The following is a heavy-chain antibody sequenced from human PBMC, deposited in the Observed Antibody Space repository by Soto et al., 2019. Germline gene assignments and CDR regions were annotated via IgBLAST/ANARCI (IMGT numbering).Heavy chain of an antibody. CDR3: ARAGPICTNGVCFSPSLDY. CDR2: IYNSGTT. J-gene: IGHJ4*02. D-gene: IGHD2-8*01. Sequence: SETLSLTXTVSGGSISSGGYYWSWIRQHPGKGLEWIGYIYNSGTTYYNPSLKSRVTISVDTSKNQFSLKLSSVTAADTAVYYCARAGPICTNGVCFSPSLDYWGQGTLVTVSS. CDR1: GGSISSGGYY. V-gene: IGHV4-31*02.